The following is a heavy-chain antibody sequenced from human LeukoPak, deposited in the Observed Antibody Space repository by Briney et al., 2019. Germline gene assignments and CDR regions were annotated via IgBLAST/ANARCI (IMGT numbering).Heavy chain of an antibody. CDR1: GFTFSSYG. Sequence: GGSLRLCCAASGFTFSSYGMHWVRQAPGKGLEWVAVISYDGSNKYYADSVKGRFTISRDNSKNTLYLQMNSLRAEDTAVYYCAKDSPFDHWGQGTLVTVSS. J-gene: IGHJ4*02. CDR3: AKDSPFDH. CDR2: ISYDGSNK. V-gene: IGHV3-30*18.